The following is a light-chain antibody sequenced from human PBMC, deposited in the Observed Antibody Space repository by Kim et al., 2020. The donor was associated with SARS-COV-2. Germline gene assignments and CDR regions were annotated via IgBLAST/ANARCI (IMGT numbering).Light chain of an antibody. Sequence: DIVMTQSPDSLAVSLGERATINCKSSQSPLFSSNNNDLLAWYQQKPGQPPTVLFYWASTRESGVPDRFSASGSGTDFTLTISSLQAEDVAVYYCLQYFRTPYTFGQGTKLEI. J-gene: IGKJ2*01. CDR1: QSPLFSSNNNDL. CDR3: LQYFRTPYT. CDR2: WAS. V-gene: IGKV4-1*01.